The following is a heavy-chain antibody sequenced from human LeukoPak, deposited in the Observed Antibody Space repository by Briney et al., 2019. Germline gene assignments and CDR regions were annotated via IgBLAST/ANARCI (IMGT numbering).Heavy chain of an antibody. CDR2: TYYRSKWYN. Sequence: SQTLSLTCAISGDSVSSNSAAWNWIRQSPSRGLEWLGRTYYRSKWYNDYAVSVKSRITINPDTSKNQFSLQLNSVTPEDTAVYYCARDSSVDYYYGSGSYYKSWFDPWGQGTLVTVSS. J-gene: IGHJ5*02. V-gene: IGHV6-1*01. D-gene: IGHD3-10*01. CDR3: ARDSSVDYYYGSGSYYKSWFDP. CDR1: GDSVSSNSAA.